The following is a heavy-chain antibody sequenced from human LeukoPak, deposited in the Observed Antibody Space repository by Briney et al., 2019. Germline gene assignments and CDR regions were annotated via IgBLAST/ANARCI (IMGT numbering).Heavy chain of an antibody. Sequence: SETLSLTCTVSGGSISSYYWSWIRQPPGKGLEWIGYIYYSGSTNYNPSLKSRVTISVDTSKNQFSLKLSSVTAADTAVYYCARARIAVAGYHFDYWGQGTLATVSS. CDR3: ARARIAVAGYHFDY. CDR2: IYYSGST. D-gene: IGHD6-19*01. V-gene: IGHV4-59*01. J-gene: IGHJ4*02. CDR1: GGSISSYY.